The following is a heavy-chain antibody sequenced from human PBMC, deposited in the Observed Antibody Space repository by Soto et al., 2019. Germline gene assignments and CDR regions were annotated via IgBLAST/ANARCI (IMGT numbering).Heavy chain of an antibody. D-gene: IGHD1-7*01. CDR1: GGTFSSHT. CDR2: IIPILGIA. Sequence: ASVKVSCKASGGTFSSHTVSWVRQVPGQGLKWMGRIIPILGIANYAQKFQGRVTITADKSTSTAYMELTSLRSEDTAVYYCARSFSPGSITGTTSAFDIWGQGTMVTVSS. V-gene: IGHV1-69*02. CDR3: ARSFSPGSITGTTSAFDI. J-gene: IGHJ3*02.